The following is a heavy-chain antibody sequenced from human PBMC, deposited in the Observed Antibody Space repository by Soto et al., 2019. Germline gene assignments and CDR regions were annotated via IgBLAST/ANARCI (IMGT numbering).Heavy chain of an antibody. D-gene: IGHD6-13*01. CDR2: IKSKTDGGTT. V-gene: IGHV3-15*01. J-gene: IGHJ6*02. Sequence: EVQLVESGGGLVKPGGSLRLSCAASGFTFSKAWMSWVRQAPGKGLEWVGRIKSKTDGGTTDYAAPVKGRFTISRDDSKNTLYLQMNSLKTEDTAVYYCTTAIAAASGVYGMDVWGQGTTVTVSS. CDR3: TTAIAAASGVYGMDV. CDR1: GFTFSKAW.